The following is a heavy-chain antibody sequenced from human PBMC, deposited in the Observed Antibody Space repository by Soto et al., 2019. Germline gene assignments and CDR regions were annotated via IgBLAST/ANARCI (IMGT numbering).Heavy chain of an antibody. D-gene: IGHD1-26*01. CDR3: VRHRLLTPPVY. V-gene: IGHV4-39*01. J-gene: IGHJ4*02. CDR1: GGSISSSSYY. CDR2: IYYSGST. Sequence: SATLSLTCTVSGGSISSSSYYWGWIRQPPRKGLEWIGSIYYSGSTYYNPSLKSRVTISVDTSKNQFSLKLSSVTAADTAVYYCVRHRLLTPPVYWGQGTPVTVSS.